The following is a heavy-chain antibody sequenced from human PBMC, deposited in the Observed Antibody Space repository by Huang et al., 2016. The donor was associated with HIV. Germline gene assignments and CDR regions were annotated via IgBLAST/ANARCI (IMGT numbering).Heavy chain of an antibody. CDR2: INSDGSST. CDR3: ARDPRIQSWLNFFDY. D-gene: IGHD3-22*01. J-gene: IGHJ4*02. CDR1: GFSISSYW. V-gene: IGHV3-74*01. Sequence: EVQLVESGGGLVQPGGSLRLSCAASGFSISSYWMHWVCQAPGKGLGWVSRINSDGSSTSYADSVKGRFTISRDNAKNTLYLQMNSLGAEDTAVYYCARDPRIQSWLNFFDYWGQGTLVSVSS.